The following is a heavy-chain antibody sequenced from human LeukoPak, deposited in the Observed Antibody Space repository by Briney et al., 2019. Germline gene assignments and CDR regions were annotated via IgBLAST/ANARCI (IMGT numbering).Heavy chain of an antibody. CDR1: GFTFSGSA. V-gene: IGHV3-73*01. Sequence: GGSLRLSCAASGFTFSGSAMHWVRQASGKGLEWVGRIRSKANSYATAYAASVKGRFTISRDDSKDTAYLQMNSLKTEDTAVYYCTRHVALDAFDIWGQGTMVTVSS. CDR3: TRHVALDAFDI. J-gene: IGHJ3*02. CDR2: IRSKANSYAT.